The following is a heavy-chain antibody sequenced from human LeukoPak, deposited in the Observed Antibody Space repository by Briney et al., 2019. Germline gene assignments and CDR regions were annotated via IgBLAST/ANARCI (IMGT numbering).Heavy chain of an antibody. Sequence: ETLSLTCAVSGGSISSCSLYWGWLRPRQGKGLEWFRSIYCSGSTYYNPSLKSRVIISVDTSKNQFSLNLSTVTAADTAEYYCARLDYESSDYYQSCYFDYRRQGPLVTVSS. D-gene: IGHD3-22*01. CDR1: GGSISSCSLY. J-gene: IGHJ4*02. CDR3: ARLDYESSDYYQSCYFDY. V-gene: IGHV4-39*01. CDR2: IYCSGST.